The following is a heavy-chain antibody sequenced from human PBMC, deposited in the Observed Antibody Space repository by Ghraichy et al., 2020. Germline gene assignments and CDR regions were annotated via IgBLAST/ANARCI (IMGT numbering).Heavy chain of an antibody. CDR1: GGSISSSSYY. J-gene: IGHJ3*02. D-gene: IGHD2-2*01. Sequence: SETLSLTCTVSGGSISSSSYYWGWIRQPPGKGLEWIGSIYYSGSTYYNPSLKSRVTISVDTSKNQFSLKLSSVTAADTAVYYCARWSVVVPAADAFDIWGQGTMVTVSS. V-gene: IGHV4-39*01. CDR2: IYYSGST. CDR3: ARWSVVVPAADAFDI.